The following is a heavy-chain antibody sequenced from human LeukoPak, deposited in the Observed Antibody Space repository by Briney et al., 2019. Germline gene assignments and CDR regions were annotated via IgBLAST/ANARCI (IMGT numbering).Heavy chain of an antibody. V-gene: IGHV4-59*01. CDR3: ARVITGTTWGYYYYMDV. J-gene: IGHJ6*03. D-gene: IGHD1-20*01. CDR1: GGSISSYY. Sequence: TSETLSLTCTVPGGSISSYYWSWIRQPPGKGLEWIGYIYYSGSTNYNPSLKSRVTISVDTSKNQFSLKLSSVTAADTAVYYCARVITGTTWGYYYYMDVWGKGTTVTVSS. CDR2: IYYSGST.